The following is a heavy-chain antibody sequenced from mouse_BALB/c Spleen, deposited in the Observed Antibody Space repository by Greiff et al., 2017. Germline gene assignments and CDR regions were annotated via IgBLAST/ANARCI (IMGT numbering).Heavy chain of an antibody. D-gene: IGHD2-1*01. CDR3: AAYGNFYAMDY. Sequence: QVQLQQPGAELVKPGAPVKLSCKASGYTFTSYWMNWVKQRPGRGLEWIGRIDPSDSETHYNQKFKDKATLTVDKSSSTAYIQLSSLTSEDSAVYYCAAYGNFYAMDYWGQGTSVTVSA. CDR1: GYTFTSYW. V-gene: IGHV1-69*02. CDR2: IDPSDSET. J-gene: IGHJ4*01.